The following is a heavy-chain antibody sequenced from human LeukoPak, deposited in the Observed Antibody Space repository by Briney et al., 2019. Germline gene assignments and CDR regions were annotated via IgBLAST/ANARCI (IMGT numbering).Heavy chain of an antibody. V-gene: IGHV3-11*06. Sequence: GGSLRLSCAATGFTFSDYYMHWIRQAPGKGLEWVSYLSHTSSYTNYADSVKGRFTISRDNAKNSLYLQMNSLRAEDTALYYCARDRTDYGAFDIWGQGTMVTVSS. CDR3: ARDRTDYGAFDI. CDR2: LSHTSSYT. J-gene: IGHJ3*02. D-gene: IGHD4-17*01. CDR1: GFTFSDYY.